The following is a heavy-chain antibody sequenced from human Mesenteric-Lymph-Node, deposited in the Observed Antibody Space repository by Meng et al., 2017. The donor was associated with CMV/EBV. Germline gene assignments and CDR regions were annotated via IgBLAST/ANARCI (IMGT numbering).Heavy chain of an antibody. D-gene: IGHD3-22*01. CDR3: ARGRDSNFYVDY. J-gene: IGHJ4*02. Sequence: SETLSLTCSVSGGSANLNAYYWSWVRQPPGQGLEWIGYIFYSGSTKYNPSLRSRVTISVDTSKTHFSLELSSVTAADSAVYYCARGRDSNFYVDYWGQGTMVTVSS. V-gene: IGHV4-61*03. CDR1: GGSANLNAYY. CDR2: IFYSGST.